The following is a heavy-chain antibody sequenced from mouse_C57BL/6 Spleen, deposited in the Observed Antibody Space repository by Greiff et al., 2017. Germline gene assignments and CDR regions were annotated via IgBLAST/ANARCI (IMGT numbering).Heavy chain of an antibody. V-gene: IGHV1-26*01. CDR1: GYTFTDYY. J-gene: IGHJ4*01. D-gene: IGHD3-2*02. Sequence: EVQLQQSGPELVKPGASVKISCKASGYTFTDYYMNWVKQSHGKSLEWIGDINPNNGGTSYNQKFKGKATLTVDKSSSTAYMELRSLTSEDSAVYYCANPQSSYAMDYWGQGTSVTVSS. CDR3: ANPQSSYAMDY. CDR2: INPNNGGT.